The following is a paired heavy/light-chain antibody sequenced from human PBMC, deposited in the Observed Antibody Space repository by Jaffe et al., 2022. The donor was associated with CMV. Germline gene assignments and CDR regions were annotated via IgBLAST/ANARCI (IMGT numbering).Heavy chain of an antibody. D-gene: IGHD5-12*01. CDR3: VRLGGGYSGYYYYYYMDV. Sequence: QVQLQESGPGLVKPSETLSLTCSVSGASISRYFWSWIRQPPGKGLEWIGYIYYSGGADYNPSLKSRVTISVDTSKNQLSLNLSSVTAADTAVYYCVRLGGGYSGYYYYYYMDVWGKGTTVSVSS. CDR1: GASISRYF. J-gene: IGHJ6*03. V-gene: IGHV4-59*08. CDR2: IYYSGGA.
Light chain of an antibody. V-gene: IGLV1-51*02. CDR1: SSNIGKNY. CDR3: AAWDTSLSGGV. CDR2: END. Sequence: QSVLTQPPSVSAAPGQKVTISCSGSSSNIGKNYVSWYQQLPGTAPKLLIYENDKRPSGVPARFSGSKSGTSATLGITGLQTGDEAAYYCAAWDTSLSGGVFGGGTELTVL. J-gene: IGLJ3*02.